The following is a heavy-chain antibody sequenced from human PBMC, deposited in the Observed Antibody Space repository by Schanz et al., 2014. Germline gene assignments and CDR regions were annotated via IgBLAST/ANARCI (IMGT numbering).Heavy chain of an antibody. CDR3: ASVRMVAGNRRDGRDV. J-gene: IGHJ6*02. CDR2: IVPIAGIT. D-gene: IGHD6-19*01. Sequence: VQLEQSGAEVKKPGSSVKVSCKASGGTFSSFGITWVRQAPGQGLEWMGRIVPIAGITNYAQRFQSRVTITADKSTSTAYMELSSLKSEDTAVYYCASVRMVAGNRRDGRDVWGQGTTVIVSS. V-gene: IGHV1-69*02. CDR1: GGTFSSFG.